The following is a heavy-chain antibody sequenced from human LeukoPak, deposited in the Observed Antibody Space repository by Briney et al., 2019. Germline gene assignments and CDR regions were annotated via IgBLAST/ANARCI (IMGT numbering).Heavy chain of an antibody. J-gene: IGHJ2*01. Sequence: ASVKVSCKASGYTFNHHGITWVRQAPGQRLEWMGWISAYNGDTIYAQEFQGRVTMTTDTSTSTAYMELRSLRSDDTALYYCARDPSNTSGRYQYFDLWGRGTLVTVSS. CDR1: GYTFNHHG. CDR3: ARDPSNTSGRYQYFDL. CDR2: ISAYNGDT. V-gene: IGHV1-18*01. D-gene: IGHD6-19*01.